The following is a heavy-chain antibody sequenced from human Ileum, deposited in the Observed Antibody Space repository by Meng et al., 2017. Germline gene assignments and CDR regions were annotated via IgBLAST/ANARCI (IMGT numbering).Heavy chain of an antibody. CDR2: IYYSGST. Sequence: QVQLQESGPGLVKPSQTLSLTCTVSGGSISSGDYYWSWIRQPPGKGLEWIEYIYYSGSTYYNPSLKSRVTISVDTSKNQFSLKLSSVTAADTAVYYCARENTIFGVVWGSWFDPWGQGTLVTVSS. CDR3: ARENTIFGVVWGSWFDP. J-gene: IGHJ5*02. V-gene: IGHV4-30-4*01. CDR1: GGSISSGDYY. D-gene: IGHD3-3*01.